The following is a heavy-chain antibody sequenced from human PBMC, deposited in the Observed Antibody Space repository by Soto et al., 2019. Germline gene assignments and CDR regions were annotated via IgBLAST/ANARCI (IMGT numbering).Heavy chain of an antibody. J-gene: IGHJ5*02. CDR1: GFTFGDYA. Sequence: GGSLRLSCTASGFTFGDYAMSWFRQAPGKGLEWVGFIRSKAYGGTTEYAASVKGRFTISRDDSKSIAYLQMNSLKTEDTAVYYCTREPILRHSSGWYNWFDPWGQGTLVTVSS. CDR2: IRSKAYGGTT. V-gene: IGHV3-49*03. CDR3: TREPILRHSSGWYNWFDP. D-gene: IGHD6-19*01.